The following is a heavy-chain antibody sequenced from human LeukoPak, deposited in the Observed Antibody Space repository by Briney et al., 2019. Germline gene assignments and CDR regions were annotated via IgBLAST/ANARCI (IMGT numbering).Heavy chain of an antibody. D-gene: IGHD3-22*01. J-gene: IGHJ4*02. Sequence: PSETLSLACTVSGGSISSYYWSWIRQPPGKGLEWIGYIYYSGSTNYNPSLKSRVTISVDTSKNQFSLKLSSVTAADTAVYYCARGGIGSSGYRSYFDYWGQGTLVTVSS. CDR2: IYYSGST. CDR3: ARGGIGSSGYRSYFDY. V-gene: IGHV4-59*01. CDR1: GGSISSYY.